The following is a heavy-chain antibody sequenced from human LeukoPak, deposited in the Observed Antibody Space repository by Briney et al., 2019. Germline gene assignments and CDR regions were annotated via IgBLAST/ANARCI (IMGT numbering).Heavy chain of an antibody. Sequence: ASVKVSCKASGYTFTGYYMHWVRQAPGQGLEWMGWISPNSGGTNYAQEFQGRVTMTRDTSISTAYMELSRLTSDDSAVYFCARSAGHCSNGICFTDYYMDVWGRGTTVTVSS. V-gene: IGHV1-2*02. CDR3: ARSAGHCSNGICFTDYYMDV. D-gene: IGHD2-8*01. CDR2: ISPNSGGT. CDR1: GYTFTGYY. J-gene: IGHJ6*03.